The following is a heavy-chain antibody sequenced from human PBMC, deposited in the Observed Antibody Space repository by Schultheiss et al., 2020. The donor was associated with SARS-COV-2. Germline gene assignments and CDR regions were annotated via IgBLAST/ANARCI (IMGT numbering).Heavy chain of an antibody. J-gene: IGHJ4*02. V-gene: IGHV4-34*01. CDR1: GFTFSTYG. D-gene: IGHD3-10*01. CDR3: ARASRRRFTMVRGDYFDY. CDR2: INHSGST. Sequence: GSLRLSCAASGFTFSTYGMHWVRQAPGKGLEWIGEINHSGSTNYNPSLKSRVTISVDTSKNQFSLKLSSVTAADTAVYYCARASRRRFTMVRGDYFDYWGQGTLVTVSS.